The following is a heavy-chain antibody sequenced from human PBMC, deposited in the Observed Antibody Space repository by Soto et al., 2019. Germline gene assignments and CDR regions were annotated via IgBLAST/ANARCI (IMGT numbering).Heavy chain of an antibody. CDR2: ISDSGGHT. J-gene: IGHJ4*02. Sequence: GSLRLSCAASGFTFNSYAMRWVRQAPGKGLEWVSTISDSGGHTYYADSVKGRFTISRDNSKNTLYLQMNSLGAEDTALYYCAKGDSNGWYFDYWGQGTLVTVSS. D-gene: IGHD6-19*01. CDR1: GFTFNSYA. V-gene: IGHV3-23*01. CDR3: AKGDSNGWYFDY.